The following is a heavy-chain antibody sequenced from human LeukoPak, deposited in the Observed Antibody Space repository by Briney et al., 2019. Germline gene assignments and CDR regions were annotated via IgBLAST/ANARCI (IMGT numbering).Heavy chain of an antibody. Sequence: ASVKVSCKTSGYTFTTFGISWVRQAPGQGLEWMGWISAYDGNTNYAQKLQGRVTMTTDTSTSTAYMELRSLRSDDTAVYYCARGPSGSYSDYWGQGTLVTVSS. V-gene: IGHV1-18*01. CDR3: ARGPSGSYSDY. J-gene: IGHJ4*02. D-gene: IGHD1-26*01. CDR1: GYTFTTFG. CDR2: ISAYDGNT.